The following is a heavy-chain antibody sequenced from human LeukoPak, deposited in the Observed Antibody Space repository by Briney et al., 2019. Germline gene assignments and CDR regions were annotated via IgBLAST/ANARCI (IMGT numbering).Heavy chain of an antibody. J-gene: IGHJ5*02. Sequence: GVSLRLSCAASGFTFSSYEMNWVRQAPGKGLESVSYISSSGSTIYYADSVKGRFTISRDNAKNSLYLQMNSLRAEDTAVYYCVGEGSYRDIANWFDPWGQGTLVTVSS. CDR2: ISSSGSTI. D-gene: IGHD3-10*01. CDR3: VGEGSYRDIANWFDP. CDR1: GFTFSSYE. V-gene: IGHV3-48*03.